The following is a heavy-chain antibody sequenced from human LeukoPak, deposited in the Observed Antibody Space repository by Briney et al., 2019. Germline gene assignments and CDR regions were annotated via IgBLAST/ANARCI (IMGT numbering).Heavy chain of an antibody. J-gene: IGHJ6*03. CDR2: MNPNSGNT. Sequence: ASVKVSCKASGYTFTSYDINWVRQATGQGLEWVGWMNPNSGNTGYAQKFQGRVTMTRNTSISTAYMELSSLRSEDTAVYYCARGVGWGSSYLYYYYMDVWGKGTTVTVSS. CDR1: GYTFTSYD. V-gene: IGHV1-8*01. D-gene: IGHD3-10*01. CDR3: ARGVGWGSSYLYYYYMDV.